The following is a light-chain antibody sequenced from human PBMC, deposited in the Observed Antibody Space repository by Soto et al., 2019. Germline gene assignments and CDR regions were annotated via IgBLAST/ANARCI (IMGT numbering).Light chain of an antibody. V-gene: IGKV1-33*01. CDR2: DAS. CDR1: QDINYY. J-gene: IGKJ4*01. CDR3: QQYNSLPLT. Sequence: IQVTQSPSSLSASVGDRVITTCQASQDINYYMSWYQHKDGKAPRLLIYDASALETGVPSRFNGSGSGTSFTFTISSLQPEDIATYYCQQYNSLPLTLGGGTKV.